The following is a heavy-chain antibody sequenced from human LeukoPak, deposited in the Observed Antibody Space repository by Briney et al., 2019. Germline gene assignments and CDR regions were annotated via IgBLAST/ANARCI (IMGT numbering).Heavy chain of an antibody. CDR2: ISSSSSYI. J-gene: IGHJ4*02. CDR3: AGDLVGATPPGPY. D-gene: IGHD1-26*01. Sequence: GGSLRLSCAASGFTFSSYSMNWVRQAPGKGLEWVSSISSSSSYIYYADSVKGRFTISRDNAKNSLYLQMNSLRAEDTAVYYCAGDLVGATPPGPYWGQGTLVTVSS. V-gene: IGHV3-21*01. CDR1: GFTFSSYS.